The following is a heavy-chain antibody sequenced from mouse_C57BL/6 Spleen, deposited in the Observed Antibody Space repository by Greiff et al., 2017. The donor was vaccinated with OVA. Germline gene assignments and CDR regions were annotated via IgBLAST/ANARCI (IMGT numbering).Heavy chain of an antibody. J-gene: IGHJ3*01. V-gene: IGHV1-42*01. CDR3: ARNYDYGD. CDR1: GYSFTGYY. Sequence: EVKLMESGPELVKPGASVKISCKASGYSFTGYYMNWVKQSPEKSLEWIGEINPSTGGTTYNQKFKAKATLTVDKSSSTAYMQLKSLTSEDSAVYYCARNYDYGDWGQGTLVTVSA. D-gene: IGHD2-4*01. CDR2: INPSTGGT.